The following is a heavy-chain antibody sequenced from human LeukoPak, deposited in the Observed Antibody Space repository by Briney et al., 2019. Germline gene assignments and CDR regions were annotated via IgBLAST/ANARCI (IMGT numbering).Heavy chain of an antibody. J-gene: IGHJ3*02. V-gene: IGHV3-49*04. Sequence: GGSLRLSCTASGFNFGDYGMSWVRQAPGKGLEWVGFIRSKANGWTKEYAASVKGRFTISRDDSKSIAYLQMNSLKTEDTAVYYCTRVRHNWNYVGAFDIWGQGTMVTVSS. CDR3: TRVRHNWNYVGAFDI. CDR1: GFNFGDYG. CDR2: IRSKANGWTK. D-gene: IGHD1-7*01.